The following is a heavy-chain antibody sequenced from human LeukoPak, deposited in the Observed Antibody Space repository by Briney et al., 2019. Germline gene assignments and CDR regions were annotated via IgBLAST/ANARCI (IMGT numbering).Heavy chain of an antibody. D-gene: IGHD3-10*01. CDR3: AKEDGSGSSVFLDAFDI. J-gene: IGHJ3*02. CDR1: GFTFSSYG. V-gene: IGHV3-30*18. Sequence: GGSLRLSCAASGFTFSSYGMHWVRQAPGKGREWVAVISYDGSNKYYADSVKGRFTISRDNSKNTVYLQMNSLRAEDTAVYYCAKEDGSGSSVFLDAFDIWGQGTMVTVSS. CDR2: ISYDGSNK.